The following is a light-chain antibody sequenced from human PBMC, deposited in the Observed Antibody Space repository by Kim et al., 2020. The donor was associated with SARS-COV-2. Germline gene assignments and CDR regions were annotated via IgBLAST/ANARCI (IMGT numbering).Light chain of an antibody. CDR3: QQLNSYPPT. CDR1: QGISGY. V-gene: IGKV1-9*01. CDR2: AAS. Sequence: IQLTQSPSSLSASVGDRVTITCRTSQGISGYLAWFQQQPGKAPKLLVYAASTLQGGVPSRFSGSGSGTEFTLTIGSLQPEDFATYYCQQLNSYPPTFGQGTKL. J-gene: IGKJ2*01.